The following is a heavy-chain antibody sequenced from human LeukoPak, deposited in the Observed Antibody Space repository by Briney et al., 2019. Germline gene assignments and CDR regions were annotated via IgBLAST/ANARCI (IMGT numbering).Heavy chain of an antibody. CDR3: AKDSLSQYCSSTSCCFDY. CDR1: GFPFSSYA. CDR2: ISGSGGST. J-gene: IGHJ4*02. Sequence: QPGGSLRLSCAASGFPFSSYAMSWVRQAPGKGLEWVSAISGSGGSTYYADSVKGRFTISRDNSKNTLYLQMNSLRAEDTAVYYCAKDSLSQYCSSTSCCFDYWGQGTLVTVSS. D-gene: IGHD2-2*01. V-gene: IGHV3-23*01.